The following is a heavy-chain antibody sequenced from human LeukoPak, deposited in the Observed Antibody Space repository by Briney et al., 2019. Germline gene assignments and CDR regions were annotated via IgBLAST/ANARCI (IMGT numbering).Heavy chain of an antibody. J-gene: IGHJ4*02. CDR1: GFTFSSYA. V-gene: IGHV3-23*01. CDR2: ISGSGGGT. D-gene: IGHD1-26*01. CDR3: VKDLGRYRNNCFDY. Sequence: GGSLRLSCAASGFTFSSYAMSWVRQAPEKGLEWVSTISGSGGGTYYADSVKGRFTISRYDSKNTLYLQINCRRTGDTAVYYCVKDLGRYRNNCFDYWGQGTLVTVSS.